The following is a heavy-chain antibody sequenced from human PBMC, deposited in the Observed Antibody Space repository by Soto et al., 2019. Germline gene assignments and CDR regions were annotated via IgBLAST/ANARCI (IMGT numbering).Heavy chain of an antibody. CDR3: ARGSDVRGNWFDY. CDR1: GCTFTAYY. D-gene: IGHD1-1*01. Sequence: ASVQVSCNASGCTFTAYYIHWVRQAPGKGLECMGWIKPNSGDTGYTQKFQGRVTMTRDTSISTAYMELSSLRSADTAMYYCARGSDVRGNWFDYWGQGTLVTVSS. V-gene: IGHV1-2*02. CDR2: IKPNSGDT. J-gene: IGHJ4*02.